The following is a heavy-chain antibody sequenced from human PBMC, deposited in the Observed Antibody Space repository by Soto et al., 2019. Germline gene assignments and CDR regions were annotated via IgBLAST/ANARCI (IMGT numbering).Heavy chain of an antibody. CDR1: GYTFTSYG. D-gene: IGHD3-22*01. CDR3: ARAAYYYDSSGYYHY. Sequence: ASVKVSCKASGYTFTSYGISWVRQAPGQGLEWMGWISAYNGNTNYAQKLQGRVTMTTDTSTSTAYMELRSLRSDDTAVYYCARAAYYYDSSGYYHYWGQGTQVTVSS. CDR2: ISAYNGNT. J-gene: IGHJ4*02. V-gene: IGHV1-18*01.